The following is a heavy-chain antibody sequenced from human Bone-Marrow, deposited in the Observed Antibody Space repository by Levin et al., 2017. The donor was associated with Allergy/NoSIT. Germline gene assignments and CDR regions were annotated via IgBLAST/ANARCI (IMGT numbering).Heavy chain of an antibody. CDR1: GASISSNNYY. V-gene: IGHV4-39*01. Sequence: SETLSLTCTVSGASISSNNYYWGWIRQPPGKGLEWIGSGYYTGYTYYNPSLKSRVTISVDTSKNQFSLKLRSVTAADTAVYYCARHEILPPRDYFDYWAQGTLVTVSS. CDR3: ARHEILPPRDYFDY. J-gene: IGHJ4*02. D-gene: IGHD2/OR15-2a*01. CDR2: GYYTGYT.